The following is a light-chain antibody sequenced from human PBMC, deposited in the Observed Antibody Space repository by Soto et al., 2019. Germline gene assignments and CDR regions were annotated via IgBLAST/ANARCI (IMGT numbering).Light chain of an antibody. Sequence: DIQMTQSPSSVSASVVDRVTITCRASQDISTWLAWYQQKPGRAPKLLIYAASSLQSGVPSRFSGSGSGTDFTLTISSLQAEDSATYFCQQANSFPRTFGQGTKVDIK. V-gene: IGKV1-12*01. CDR1: QDISTW. CDR3: QQANSFPRT. CDR2: AAS. J-gene: IGKJ1*01.